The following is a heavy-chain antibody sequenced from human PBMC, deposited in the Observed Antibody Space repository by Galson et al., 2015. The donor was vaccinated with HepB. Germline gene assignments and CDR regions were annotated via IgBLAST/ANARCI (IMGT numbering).Heavy chain of an antibody. D-gene: IGHD6-19*01. CDR3: AREGLSGWRRLFDY. CDR1: GFTFSSYS. J-gene: IGHJ4*02. CDR2: ISSSSSTI. V-gene: IGHV3-48*02. Sequence: SLRLSCAASGFTFSSYSMNWVRQAPGKGLEWVSYISSSSSTIYYADSVKGRFTISRDNAKNSLYLQMNSLRDEDTAVYYCAREGLSGWRRLFDYWGQGTLVTVSS.